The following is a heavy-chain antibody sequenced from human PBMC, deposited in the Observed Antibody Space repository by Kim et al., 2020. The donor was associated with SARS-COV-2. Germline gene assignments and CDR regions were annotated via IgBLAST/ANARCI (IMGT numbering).Heavy chain of an antibody. Sequence: GGSLRLSCAASGFTFSNAWMSWVRQAPGKGLEWVGRIKSKTDGGTKDYAAPVKGRFTISRDDSKNTLYLQMNSLKTEDTAVYYCTTGLEYQLLLADYWGQGTLVTVSS. J-gene: IGHJ4*02. D-gene: IGHD2-2*01. CDR3: TTGLEYQLLLADY. V-gene: IGHV3-15*01. CDR2: IKSKTDGGTK. CDR1: GFTFSNAW.